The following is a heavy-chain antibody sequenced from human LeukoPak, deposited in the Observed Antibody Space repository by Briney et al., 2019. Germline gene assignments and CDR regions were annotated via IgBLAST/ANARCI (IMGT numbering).Heavy chain of an antibody. J-gene: IGHJ6*01. CDR2: IYYTGTT. V-gene: IGHV4-59*01. CDR3: ARGYDIDX. CDR1: GGSISNYY. Sequence: SGPTLVKPSETLSLTCTVSGGSISNYYWSWIRQPPGKALEWIGYIYYTGTTKYNPSLKSRATISLDTSKNQFSLKLTSVTAADTALFFCARGYDIDXWXQGTTVTVSS.